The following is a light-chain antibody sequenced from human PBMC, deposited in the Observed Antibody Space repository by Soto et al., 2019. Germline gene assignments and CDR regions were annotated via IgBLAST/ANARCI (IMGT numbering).Light chain of an antibody. CDR2: DVR. CDR3: SSYTSSSTHV. CDR1: SSDVGGYNY. J-gene: IGLJ1*01. V-gene: IGLV2-14*01. Sequence: QSALTQPPSVSGSPGQSITISCTGTSSDVGGYNYVSWYQQHPGKAHHLMIYDVRNRPAGVSNRFSGSNSGNTASLTISGLQADDAADYYCSSYTSSSTHVFGTGTKLTVL.